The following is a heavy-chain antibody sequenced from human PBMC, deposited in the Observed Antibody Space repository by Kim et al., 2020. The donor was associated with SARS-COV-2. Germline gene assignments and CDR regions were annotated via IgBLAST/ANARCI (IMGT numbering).Heavy chain of an antibody. CDR2: IIPIFGTA. CDR3: ASYFIAAAAPWYFDY. J-gene: IGHJ4*02. D-gene: IGHD6-13*01. V-gene: IGHV1-69*13. CDR1: GGTFSSYA. Sequence: SVKVSCKASGGTFSSYAISWVRQAPGQGLEWMGGIIPIFGTANYAQKFQGRVTITADESTSTAYMELSSLRSEDTAVYYCASYFIAAAAPWYFDYWGQGTLVTVSS.